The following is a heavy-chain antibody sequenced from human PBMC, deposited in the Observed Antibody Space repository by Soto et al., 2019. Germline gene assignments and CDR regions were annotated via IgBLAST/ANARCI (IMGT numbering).Heavy chain of an antibody. CDR3: ARLTGIPESAPLEEDN. V-gene: IGHV3-21*01. D-gene: IGHD1-1*01. Sequence: VQLLESGGGLVKPGGSLKLSCAASGFTLSLYTINWVRQAPGKGLEWVSSLGVSDDRFYADSVKGRCTISRDKAKNSQYLEMHGLRAEDTAVYYCARLTGIPESAPLEEDNWGQGTIGTVSS. CDR2: LGVSDDR. CDR1: GFTLSLYT. J-gene: IGHJ4*02.